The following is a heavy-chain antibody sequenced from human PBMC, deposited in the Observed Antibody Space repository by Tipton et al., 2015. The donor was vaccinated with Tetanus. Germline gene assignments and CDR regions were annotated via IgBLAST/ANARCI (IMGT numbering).Heavy chain of an antibody. CDR2: ITVSGRNL. CDR3: ARDRGRGNDGTFGA. J-gene: IGHJ5*02. Sequence: SLRLSCAASGFTFRSYYMRWIRQAPGKGLEWVSHITVSGRNLYYADSVKGRFTISRDNAKNSLFLQMNSLRTEDTAIYYCARDRGRGNDGTFGAWGQGFLIIVS. D-gene: IGHD3-16*01. CDR1: GFTFRSYY. V-gene: IGHV3-11*01.